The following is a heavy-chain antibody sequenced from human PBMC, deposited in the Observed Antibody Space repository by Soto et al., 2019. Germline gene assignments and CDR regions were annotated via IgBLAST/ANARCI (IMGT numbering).Heavy chain of an antibody. Sequence: QVQLVQSGAEVKKPGSSVKVSCKASGGTFSSYAISWVRQAPGQGLEWMGGIIPIFGTANYAQKFQGRVTITQEESTSTAYMELSSLRSEDTAVYYCARAKGDSSRRYYRDHVDYWGQGTLVTVSS. V-gene: IGHV1-69*05. J-gene: IGHJ4*02. CDR1: GGTFSSYA. CDR3: ARAKGDSSRRYYRDHVDY. CDR2: IIPIFGTA. D-gene: IGHD1-26*01.